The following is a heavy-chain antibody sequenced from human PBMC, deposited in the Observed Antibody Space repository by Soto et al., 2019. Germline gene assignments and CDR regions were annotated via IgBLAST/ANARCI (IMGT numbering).Heavy chain of an antibody. D-gene: IGHD2-2*01. CDR3: ARTVVPAAMSFDY. V-gene: IGHV4-31*03. CDR2: IYYSGST. CDR1: GGSISSGGYY. J-gene: IGHJ4*02. Sequence: QVQLQESGPGLVKPSQTLSLTCTVSGGSISSGGYYWSWIRQHPGKGLQCIGYIYYSGSTYYNPSLKSRVTISVDTSKNQFALKLSSVTAADTAVYYCARTVVPAAMSFDYRGQGTLVTVSS.